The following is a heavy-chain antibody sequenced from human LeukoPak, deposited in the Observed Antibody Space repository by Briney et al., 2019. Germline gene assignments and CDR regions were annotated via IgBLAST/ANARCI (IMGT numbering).Heavy chain of an antibody. D-gene: IGHD6-13*01. CDR1: GFTFSSYA. J-gene: IGHJ4*02. V-gene: IGHV3-23*01. CDR3: ARELKPYTSSWYEFDY. CDR2: ISASGYST. Sequence: GGSLRLSCAASGFTFSSYAMTWVRQAPGKGLEWVSGISASGYSTYYADSVKGRFTTSRDNSKTTLYLQMISLRAEDTAVYYCARELKPYTSSWYEFDYWGQGTLVTVSS.